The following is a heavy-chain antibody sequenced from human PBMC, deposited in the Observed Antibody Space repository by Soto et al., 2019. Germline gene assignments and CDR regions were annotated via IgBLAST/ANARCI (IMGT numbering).Heavy chain of an antibody. Sequence: GGSLRLSCAASGFTLSDYYMSWIRQAPGKGLEWVSYISSSSSYTNYADSVKGRFTISRDNAKNSLYLQMNSLRAEDTAVYYCARAVDYGDRADYFDYWGQGTLVTVS. CDR1: GFTLSDYY. V-gene: IGHV3-11*06. CDR3: ARAVDYGDRADYFDY. D-gene: IGHD4-17*01. CDR2: ISSSSSYT. J-gene: IGHJ4*02.